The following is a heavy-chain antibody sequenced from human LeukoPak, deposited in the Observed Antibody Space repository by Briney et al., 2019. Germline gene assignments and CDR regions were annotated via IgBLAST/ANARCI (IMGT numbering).Heavy chain of an antibody. J-gene: IGHJ4*02. CDR1: GGSISSGDSH. CDR3: ASYRLAGAGKGN. Sequence: TLSLTCTVSGGSISSGDSHWSWIRQPPGKCLEWIGYINYDGTTHYNPSLESRLTISVDTSKNQFSLKLSLVTAADTAVYYCASYRLAGAGKGNWGQGTLVTVSS. V-gene: IGHV4-30-4*08. D-gene: IGHD6-19*01. CDR2: INYDGTT.